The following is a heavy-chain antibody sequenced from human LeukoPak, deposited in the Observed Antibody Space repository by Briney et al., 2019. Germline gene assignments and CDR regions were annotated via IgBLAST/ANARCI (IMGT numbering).Heavy chain of an antibody. V-gene: IGHV1-3*01. D-gene: IGHD3-16*01. J-gene: IGHJ4*02. CDR3: ARDLYGDYFDY. CDR2: INVGNENT. CDR1: GYTFSRYG. Sequence: ASVKVSCKASGYTFSRYGMHWVRQAPGQRLEWMGWINVGNENTKYSQKFQGRVSITRDTSASTAYMELSSLTSEDTAVYYCARDLYGDYFDYWGQGTLVTVSS.